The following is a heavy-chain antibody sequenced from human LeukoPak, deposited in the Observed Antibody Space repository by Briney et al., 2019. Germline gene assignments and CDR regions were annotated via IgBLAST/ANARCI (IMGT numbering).Heavy chain of an antibody. CDR1: GFTFSTNA. CDR2: ISGSGAST. D-gene: IGHD3-10*01. J-gene: IGHJ4*02. CDR3: AKDMEGSVADYFDY. V-gene: IGHV3-23*01. Sequence: GGSLGLSCLTSGFTFSTNAMSWVRQAPGKGLEWISGISGSGASTYYADSVTGRFTISRDNSKNTLYLQMNSLRADDTAVYYCAKDMEGSVADYFDYWGQGTLVTVSS.